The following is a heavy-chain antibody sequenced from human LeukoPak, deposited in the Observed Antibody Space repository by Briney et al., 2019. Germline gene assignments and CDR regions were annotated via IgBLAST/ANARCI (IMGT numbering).Heavy chain of an antibody. Sequence: SGTLSLTCAVSGGSFSSSNWWSWVRQPPGKGLEWIGEIYHSGSTNYNPSLKSRVTISVDKSKNQFSLKLSSVTAADTAVYYCARAPIVVVLNAFDIWGQGTMVTVSS. J-gene: IGHJ3*02. CDR2: IYHSGST. CDR1: GGSFSSSNW. D-gene: IGHD2-21*01. V-gene: IGHV4-4*02. CDR3: ARAPIVVVLNAFDI.